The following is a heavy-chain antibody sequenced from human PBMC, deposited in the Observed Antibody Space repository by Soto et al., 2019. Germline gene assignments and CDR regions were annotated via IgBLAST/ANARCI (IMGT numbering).Heavy chain of an antibody. CDR1: VYSFTTYY. CDR2: ISPDGGRT. CDR3: ATRDPGHY. J-gene: IGHJ4*02. V-gene: IGHV1-46*01. Sequence: SLKVSCKASVYSFTTYYMHWVRQAPGQGLEWMGIISPDGGRTSYAQKFQGRVTMTRDTSTSTVYMELSSLRSEDTAVYYCATRDPGHYWGQGTLVTVSS.